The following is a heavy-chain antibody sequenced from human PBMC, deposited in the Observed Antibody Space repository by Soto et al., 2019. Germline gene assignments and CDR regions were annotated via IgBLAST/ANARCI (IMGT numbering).Heavy chain of an antibody. Sequence: QVQLQESGPGLVKPSETLSLTCTVSGGSISSYYWSWIRQPPGKGLEWIGYIYYSGSTNYNPSLKSRVTIPVDTSKNPFSLKLSSVTAADTAVYYCARAIAVAGTYYYYYYGMDVWRQGTTVTVSS. CDR2: IYYSGST. J-gene: IGHJ6*02. CDR1: GGSISSYY. D-gene: IGHD6-19*01. CDR3: ARAIAVAGTYYYYYYGMDV. V-gene: IGHV4-59*01.